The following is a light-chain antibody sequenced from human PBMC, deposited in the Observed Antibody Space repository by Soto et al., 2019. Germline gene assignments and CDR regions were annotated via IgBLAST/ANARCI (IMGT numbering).Light chain of an antibody. CDR2: GAS. CDR1: QSVSSY. J-gene: IGKJ5*01. Sequence: EIVLTQSPATLSLSPGERATLSCRASQSVSSYLAWYQQKPGQAPRLLIYGASNRATGIPDRFSGSGSGTDFTLTISRLEPEDFAVYFCQHYGSSPPVTFGQGTRLEI. CDR3: QHYGSSPPVT. V-gene: IGKV3-20*01.